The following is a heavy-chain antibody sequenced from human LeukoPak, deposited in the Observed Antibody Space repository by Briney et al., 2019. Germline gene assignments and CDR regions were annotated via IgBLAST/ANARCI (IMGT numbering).Heavy chain of an antibody. D-gene: IGHD3-22*01. CDR1: GDSVSSNSAA. Sequence: SQTLSLTCAISGDSVSSNSAAWNWIRQSPSRGLEWPGRTYYRSKWYNDYAVSVKSRITINPDTSKNQFSLQLNSVTPEDTAVYYCASITMIVVVITSLTYTCRAFDIWGQGTMVTVSS. J-gene: IGHJ3*02. V-gene: IGHV6-1*01. CDR2: TYYRSKWYN. CDR3: ASITMIVVVITSLTYTCRAFDI.